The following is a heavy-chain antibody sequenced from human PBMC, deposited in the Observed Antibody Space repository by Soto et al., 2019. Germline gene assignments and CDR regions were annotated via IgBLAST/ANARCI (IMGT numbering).Heavy chain of an antibody. CDR1: RFTFSSFG. D-gene: IGHD6-6*01. CDR3: ARAPYEYGSSSGRWSLDY. V-gene: IGHV3-33*01. J-gene: IGHJ4*02. Sequence: GGSLRLSCAASRFTFSSFGMHWVRQAPGKGLEWVAVIWYDGSKEYYADSVKGRFTISRDNSKNTLYLQMNSLRAEDTALYFCARAPYEYGSSSGRWSLDYWGQGTLVTVSS. CDR2: IWYDGSKE.